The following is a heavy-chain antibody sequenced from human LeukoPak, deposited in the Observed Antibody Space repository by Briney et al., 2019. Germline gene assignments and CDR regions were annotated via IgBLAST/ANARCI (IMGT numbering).Heavy chain of an antibody. Sequence: ASVKVSCKASGYTLTNYGMNWVRQAPGQGLEWMGWINTNTGKPTYAQGFTGRSVFSLETSVSTAYLQISSLKAEDTAVYYCARQAPSKDFDYWGQGTLVTVSS. CDR2: INTNTGKP. CDR3: ARQAPSKDFDY. V-gene: IGHV7-4-1*02. J-gene: IGHJ4*02. CDR1: GYTLTNYG.